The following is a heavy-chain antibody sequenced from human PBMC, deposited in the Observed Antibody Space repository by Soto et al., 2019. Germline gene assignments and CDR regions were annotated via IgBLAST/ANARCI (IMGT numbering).Heavy chain of an antibody. CDR3: ARDPSLAMVRGAIFHGDRNYYYYGMDV. D-gene: IGHD3-10*01. CDR2: ISYDGSNK. Sequence: PGGSLRLSCAASGFTFSSYAMHWVRQAPGKGLEWVAVISYDGSNKYYADSVKGRFTISRDNSKNTLYLQMNSLRAEDTAVYYCARDPSLAMVRGAIFHGDRNYYYYGMDVWGQGTTVTVSS. CDR1: GFTFSSYA. J-gene: IGHJ6*02. V-gene: IGHV3-30-3*01.